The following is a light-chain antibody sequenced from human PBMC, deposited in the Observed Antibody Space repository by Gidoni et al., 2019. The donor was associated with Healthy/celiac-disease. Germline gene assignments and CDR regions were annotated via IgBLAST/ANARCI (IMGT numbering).Light chain of an antibody. CDR1: QSISSY. J-gene: IGKJ2*01. V-gene: IGKV1-39*01. Sequence: DIQMTQSPSSLSASVGDRVTITCRASQSISSYLNWYQQKPGKAPKLLIYAASSLQSGVPSRFSGSVSGIDFTLTISSLQPEDFATYYCQQSYSTPPMYTFGQGTKLEIK. CDR3: QQSYSTPPMYT. CDR2: AAS.